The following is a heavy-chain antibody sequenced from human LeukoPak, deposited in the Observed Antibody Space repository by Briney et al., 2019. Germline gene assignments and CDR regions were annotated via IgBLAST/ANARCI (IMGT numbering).Heavy chain of an antibody. Sequence: GESLRLSCVASGFTFSMYWMTWFRQAPGKGLEWVANLKQDGSQTNYVDSVKGRFTISRDNAKKSLYLQMNSLRGEDTAVYYCARGGTYDIWGQGTRVTVSS. CDR3: ARGGTYDI. CDR1: GFTFSMYW. V-gene: IGHV3-7*01. J-gene: IGHJ3*02. CDR2: LKQDGSQT.